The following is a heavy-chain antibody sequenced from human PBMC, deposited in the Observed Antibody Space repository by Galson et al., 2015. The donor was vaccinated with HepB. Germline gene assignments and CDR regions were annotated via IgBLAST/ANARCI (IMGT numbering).Heavy chain of an antibody. J-gene: IGHJ6*02. CDR2: IRSKAYGGTT. V-gene: IGHV3-49*03. CDR1: GFTFGDYA. D-gene: IGHD3-3*01. CDR3: TRNIRGIFGVVTLYYYYGMDV. Sequence: SLRLSCAASGFTFGDYAMSWFRQAPGKGLEWVGFIRSKAYGGTTEYAASVKGRLTISRDDSKSIAYLQMNSLKTEDTAVYYCTRNIRGIFGVVTLYYYYGMDVWGQGTTVTVSS.